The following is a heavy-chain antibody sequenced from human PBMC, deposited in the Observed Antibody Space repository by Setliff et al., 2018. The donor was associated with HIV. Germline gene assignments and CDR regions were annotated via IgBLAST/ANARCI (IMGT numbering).Heavy chain of an antibody. V-gene: IGHV4-39*01. CDR2: IYHTGRT. CDR3: ASRIYYYDESRVLREEGFVP. Sequence: ETLSLTCSVSGGSIDNNKYYWTWIRQPPGKGLEWIGSIYHTGRTYYNRSLESRLTISIDTSKNQFSLKLTSVTAADTAMYYCASRIYYYDESRVLREEGFVPWGQGTLVTVSS. CDR1: GGSIDNNKYY. J-gene: IGHJ5*02. D-gene: IGHD3-22*01.